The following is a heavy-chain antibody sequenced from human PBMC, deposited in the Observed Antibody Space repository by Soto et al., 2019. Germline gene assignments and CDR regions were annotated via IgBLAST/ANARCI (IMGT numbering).Heavy chain of an antibody. D-gene: IGHD3-3*01. V-gene: IGHV3-30-3*01. J-gene: IGHJ6*02. CDR2: ISYDGSNK. CDR1: GFTFSSYA. CDR3: ARDPPYDFWSGYPYGIDV. Sequence: QVQLVESGGGVVQPGRSLRLSCAASGFTFSSYAMHWVRQAPGKGLEWVAVISYDGSNKYYADSVKGRFTISRDNSKNTLYLQMNSLRAEDTAVYYCARDPPYDFWSGYPYGIDVWGQGTTVTVSS.